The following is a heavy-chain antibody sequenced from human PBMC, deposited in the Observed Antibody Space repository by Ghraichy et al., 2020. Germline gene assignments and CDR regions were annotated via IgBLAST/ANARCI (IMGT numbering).Heavy chain of an antibody. CDR2: ICYSGSA. V-gene: IGHV4-59*01. Sequence: SETLSLTCTVSDDSIRTYCWTWIRQPPGKGLDWVGHICYSGSAKYNPSLESRVTVSVDTSKKQFSLQLSSVTAADTAMYYCARVPKTFCSSTSCLFDIWGQGTMVTVSS. D-gene: IGHD2-2*01. CDR1: DDSIRTYC. CDR3: ARVPKTFCSSTSCLFDI. J-gene: IGHJ3*02.